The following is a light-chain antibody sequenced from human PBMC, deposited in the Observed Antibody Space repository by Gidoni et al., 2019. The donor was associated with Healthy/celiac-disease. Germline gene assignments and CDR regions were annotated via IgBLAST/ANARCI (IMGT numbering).Light chain of an antibody. J-gene: IGKJ3*01. CDR2: AAS. CDR3: QKYNSAPKN. Sequence: QMTQSRSSLSASVGDRVTITCRASHGISNYLDWYQQKPGKVPKLLIYAASTLQSGVPSRFSGSGSGTDFTLTISSLQPEDVATYYCQKYNSAPKNFGPGTKVDIK. V-gene: IGKV1-27*01. CDR1: HGISNY.